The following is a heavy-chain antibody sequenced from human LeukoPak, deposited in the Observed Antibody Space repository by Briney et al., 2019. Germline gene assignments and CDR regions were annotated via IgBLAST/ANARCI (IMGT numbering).Heavy chain of an antibody. CDR2: ISSSSSYI. CDR1: GFTFSSYS. J-gene: IGHJ4*02. V-gene: IGHV3-21*01. CDR3: ARDYRGGSFDY. Sequence: GGSLRLSCAASGFTFSSYSMNWVRQAPGKGLEWVSSISSSSSYIYYADSVKGRFTISRDNSKNTLYLQMNSLRAEDTAVYYCARDYRGGSFDYWGQGTLVTVSS. D-gene: IGHD4-23*01.